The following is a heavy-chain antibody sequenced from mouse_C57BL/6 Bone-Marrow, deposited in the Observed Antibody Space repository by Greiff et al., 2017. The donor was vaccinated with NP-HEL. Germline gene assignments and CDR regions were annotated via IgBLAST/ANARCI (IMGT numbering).Heavy chain of an antibody. CDR1: GFTFSSYA. Sequence: EVMLVESGGGLVKPGGSLKLSCAASGFTFSSYAMSWVRQTPEKRLEWVATISDGGSYTYYPDNVKGRCTISRDNAKNNLYLQMSHLKSEDTAMYYCARGGDYGSSSPYWYFDVWGTGTTVTVSS. CDR2: ISDGGSYT. V-gene: IGHV5-4*03. D-gene: IGHD1-1*01. CDR3: ARGGDYGSSSPYWYFDV. J-gene: IGHJ1*03.